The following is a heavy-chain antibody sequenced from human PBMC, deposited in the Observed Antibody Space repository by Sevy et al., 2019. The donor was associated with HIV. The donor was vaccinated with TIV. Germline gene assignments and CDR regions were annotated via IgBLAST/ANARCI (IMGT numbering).Heavy chain of an antibody. V-gene: IGHV3-48*03. J-gene: IGHJ5*02. CDR3: TRNGGALDSGFDR. D-gene: IGHD1-26*01. CDR1: GFTFSSYD. Sequence: GGSLRLSCTASGFTFSSYDMNWVRQAPGKGLEWVSKISSSGSSIYYADSVKGRFTISRDNAKNSLNLQMNSLRAEDTAVYYCTRNGGALDSGFDRWGQGTLVTVSS. CDR2: ISSSGSSI.